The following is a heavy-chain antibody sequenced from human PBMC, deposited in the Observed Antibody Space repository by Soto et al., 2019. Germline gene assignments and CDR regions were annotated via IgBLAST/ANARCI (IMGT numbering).Heavy chain of an antibody. J-gene: IGHJ6*02. CDR3: ATSVGIAPTGEDGMDV. Sequence: QVQLVQSGAEVKKTGSSVKVSCKASGGTFSIYGFSWVRQAPGQGPEWIGGIIPILTTPNYAQKIQDRVTIVADESTTTVYMELSSLKFEDTAVYYCATSVGIAPTGEDGMDVWGQGTSVTVSS. CDR1: GGTFSIYG. CDR2: IIPILTTP. D-gene: IGHD2-8*02. V-gene: IGHV1-69*01.